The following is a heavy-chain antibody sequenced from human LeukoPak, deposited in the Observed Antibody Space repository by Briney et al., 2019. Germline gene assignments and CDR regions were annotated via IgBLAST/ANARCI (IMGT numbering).Heavy chain of an antibody. J-gene: IGHJ2*01. V-gene: IGHV4-4*07. Sequence: PSETLSLTCTVSGGSISSYYWSWIRQPAGKGLEWIGRIDTSGNTNYKPPLKSRVTMSVDTSKNQFSLKLSSVTAADTAVYYCARVSSSWYQDWYFDLWGRGTLVTVSS. CDR3: ARVSSSWYQDWYFDL. CDR1: GGSISSYY. CDR2: IDTSGNT. D-gene: IGHD6-13*01.